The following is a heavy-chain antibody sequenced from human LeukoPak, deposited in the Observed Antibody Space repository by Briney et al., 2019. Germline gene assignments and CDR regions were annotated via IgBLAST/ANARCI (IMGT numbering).Heavy chain of an antibody. CDR3: ARVLKPGNWFDP. Sequence: SETLSLTCTVSGGSISSSSYYWGWIRQPPGKGLEWIGSIYYSGSTYYNPSLKGRVTISVDTSKNQFSLKLSSVTAADTAVYYCARVLKPGNWFDPWGQGTLVTVSS. V-gene: IGHV4-39*07. CDR1: GGSISSSSYY. CDR2: IYYSGST. J-gene: IGHJ5*02. D-gene: IGHD2-8*02.